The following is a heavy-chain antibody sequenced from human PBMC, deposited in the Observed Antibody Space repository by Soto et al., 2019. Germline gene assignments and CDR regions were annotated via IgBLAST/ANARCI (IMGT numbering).Heavy chain of an antibody. J-gene: IGHJ6*02. CDR2: INQDGSEK. Sequence: EVQLVESGGGLVQPGGSLRLSCGASGFTFRTYWLSWVHQVPGKGLEWVANINQDGSEKNYVDSVKGRFTISRDNAKNSLHLQMRSLRAEDTALYYCARDGSTSWYSYDYHGMDVWGQGTTVTVSS. CDR1: GFTFRTYW. V-gene: IGHV3-7*05. CDR3: ARDGSTSWYSYDYHGMDV. D-gene: IGHD5-18*01.